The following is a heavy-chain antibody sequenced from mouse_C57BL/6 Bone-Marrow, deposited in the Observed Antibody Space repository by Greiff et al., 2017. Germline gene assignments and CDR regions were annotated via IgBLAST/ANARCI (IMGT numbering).Heavy chain of an antibody. Sequence: EVKLVESGGGLVKPGGSLKLSCAASGFTFSDYGMHLVRHAPETGLEWVSYISSGSSTVYYADTVQGRFTISRDNDKNPLFLQMTSLGSEDTAMYYCARKGLRRYAMDYWGQGTSVTVSS. CDR2: ISSGSSTV. J-gene: IGHJ4*01. D-gene: IGHD2-4*01. CDR3: ARKGLRRYAMDY. CDR1: GFTFSDYG. V-gene: IGHV5-17*01.